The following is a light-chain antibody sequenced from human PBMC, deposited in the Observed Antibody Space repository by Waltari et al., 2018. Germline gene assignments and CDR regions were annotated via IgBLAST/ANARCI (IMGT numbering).Light chain of an antibody. CDR1: SGDVGGHNY. J-gene: IGLJ3*02. CDR2: DVS. Sequence: QSALTQPRSVSGSPGQSVTISCTGTSGDVGGHNYVSWYQHHPGKGPKLIMYDVSKWHSWVPDRFSGSKSGNTAYLTISGLQAEDEGYYYCCTYVASLWVFGGGTQLTVL. V-gene: IGLV2-11*01. CDR3: CTYVASLWV.